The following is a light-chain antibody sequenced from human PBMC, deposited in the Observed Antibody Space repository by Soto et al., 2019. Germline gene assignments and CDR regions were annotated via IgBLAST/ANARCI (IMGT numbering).Light chain of an antibody. V-gene: IGKV1-39*01. Sequence: DIQMTQSPSSLSASVVDRVTITFRASQGISTYLNWYQQKPGKAPKLLISAASSLQSGVPSRFSGSGSETDFTLTISSLQPEDFATYSCQQSYSTTWTFGQGTKVDIK. J-gene: IGKJ1*01. CDR3: QQSYSTTWT. CDR2: AAS. CDR1: QGISTY.